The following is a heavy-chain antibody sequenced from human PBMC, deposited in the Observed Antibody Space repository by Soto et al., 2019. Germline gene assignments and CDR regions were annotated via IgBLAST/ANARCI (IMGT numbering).Heavy chain of an antibody. CDR1: GGTFSSYA. CDR3: ARSMAGQWLVLRSFDY. V-gene: IGHV1-69*06. CDR2: VIPIFGTA. J-gene: IGHJ4*02. D-gene: IGHD6-19*01. Sequence: QVQLVQSGAEVKKPGSSVKVSCKASGGTFSSYAISWVRQAPGQGLEWMGGVIPIFGTANYAQKFQGRVTITADKSTSTAYMELSSLRSEDTAVYYCARSMAGQWLVLRSFDYWGQGTLVTVSS.